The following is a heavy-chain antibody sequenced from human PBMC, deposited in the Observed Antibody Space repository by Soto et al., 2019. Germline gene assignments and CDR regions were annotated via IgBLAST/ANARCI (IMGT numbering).Heavy chain of an antibody. CDR1: GFTFSSYA. CDR2: ISGSGGST. V-gene: IGHV3-23*01. J-gene: IGHJ4*02. CDR3: ARRPLSQRPFDY. Sequence: EVQLLESGGGLVQPGGSLRLSCAASGFTFSSYAMSWVRQAPGEGLEWVSAISGSGGSTYYADSVKGRFTISRDNSKNTLYLQMNSLRAEDTAVYYCARRPLSQRPFDYWGQGTLVTVSS.